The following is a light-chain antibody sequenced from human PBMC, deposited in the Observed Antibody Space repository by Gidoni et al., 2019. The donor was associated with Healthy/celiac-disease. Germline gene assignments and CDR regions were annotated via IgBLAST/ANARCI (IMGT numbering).Light chain of an antibody. CDR2: DAS. J-gene: IGKJ4*01. CDR1: QSVSSY. Sequence: EIVLTHSPATLSLSLGERATLSCRASQSVSSYLAWYQQKPGQAPRLLIYDASNRATGIPARFSGSGSGTDFTLTISSLEPEDVAVYYCQQRSNWTGLTFGGGTKVEIK. CDR3: QQRSNWTGLT. V-gene: IGKV3-11*01.